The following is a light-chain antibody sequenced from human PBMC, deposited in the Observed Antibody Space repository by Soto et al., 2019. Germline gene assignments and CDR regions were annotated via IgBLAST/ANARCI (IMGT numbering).Light chain of an antibody. J-gene: IGKJ5*01. CDR2: KAS. CDR1: HTISSW. CDR3: QQCHATPFT. Sequence: DIQMTQSPSTLSGSVGYRVTITCRSSHTISSWLAWYHQKPGKAPKLLIYKASTLKSGVPSRFSGSGSGTEFTLTITTLQPEDVGIYYCQQCHATPFTFGQGTRLEIK. V-gene: IGKV1-5*03.